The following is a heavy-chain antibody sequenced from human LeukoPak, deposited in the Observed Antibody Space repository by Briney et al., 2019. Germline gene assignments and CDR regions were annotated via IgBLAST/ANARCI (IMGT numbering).Heavy chain of an antibody. Sequence: GASVKVSCKASGYTFTSYYMHWVRQAPEQGLEWMGIINPSGGSTSYAQKFQGRVTMTRDTSTSTVYMELSSLRSEDTAVYYCARDLQFLGWLEYYYSGMDVWGQGTTVTVPS. CDR2: INPSGGST. V-gene: IGHV1-46*01. CDR1: GYTFTSYY. CDR3: ARDLQFLGWLEYYYSGMDV. D-gene: IGHD3-3*01. J-gene: IGHJ6*02.